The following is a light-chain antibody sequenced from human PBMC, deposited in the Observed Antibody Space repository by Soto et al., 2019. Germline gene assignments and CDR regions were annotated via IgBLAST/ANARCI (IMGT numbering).Light chain of an antibody. CDR2: GAS. CDR1: QSISGN. J-gene: IGKJ4*01. CDR3: QQYNNWPPIT. Sequence: EIVMTQSPATLSVSPGERATLSCRASQSISGNLAWYQQQPGQAPRLLMYGASTRPTGIPATFSGSGSGTEFTLTISSLQSEDFAVYYCQQYNNWPPITFGGGTKVEIK. V-gene: IGKV3-15*01.